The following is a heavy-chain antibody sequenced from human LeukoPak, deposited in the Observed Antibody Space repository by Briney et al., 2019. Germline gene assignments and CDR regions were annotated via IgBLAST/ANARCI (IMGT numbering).Heavy chain of an antibody. J-gene: IGHJ4*02. CDR2: IDPIDSYT. D-gene: IGHD4-17*01. CDR3: ARQTTVTTQSDY. CDR1: GYIFTSYW. Sequence: LGESLKISCKGSGYIFTSYWISWVRQMPGKGLEWMGRIDPIDSYTNYSPSFQGHVTFSVDKSIGTAYLQWSSLKASDTAIYYCARQTTVTTQSDYWGQRTLVTVSS. V-gene: IGHV5-10-1*01.